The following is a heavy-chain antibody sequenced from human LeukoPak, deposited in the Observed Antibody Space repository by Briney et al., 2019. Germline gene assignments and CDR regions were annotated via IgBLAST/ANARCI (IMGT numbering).Heavy chain of an antibody. Sequence: ASVKVSCKASGYTFTSYEINWVRQATGQGLEWMGWMNPNSRNTGYAQKFQGRVTMTSDTSISTAYMELSSLRSEDTAVYYCVRGSSSWNFWGQGTLVTVSS. D-gene: IGHD6-13*01. V-gene: IGHV1-8*02. J-gene: IGHJ4*02. CDR2: MNPNSRNT. CDR1: GYTFTSYE. CDR3: VRGSSSWNF.